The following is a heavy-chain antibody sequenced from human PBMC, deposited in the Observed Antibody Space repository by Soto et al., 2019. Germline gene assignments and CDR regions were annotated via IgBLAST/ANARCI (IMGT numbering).Heavy chain of an antibody. V-gene: IGHV4-59*08. CDR1: GGSFSPNY. Sequence: PSETLSLTCTVSGGSFSPNYWSWFRQPPGKGLEWVGYIYYGGTTSYNPSLKSRVTISLETSKSQVSLRLASVTAADTAVYYCARGGYCSSTSCWATFDYWGQGTLVTVSS. CDR3: ARGGYCSSTSCWATFDY. D-gene: IGHD2-2*01. CDR2: IYYGGTT. J-gene: IGHJ4*02.